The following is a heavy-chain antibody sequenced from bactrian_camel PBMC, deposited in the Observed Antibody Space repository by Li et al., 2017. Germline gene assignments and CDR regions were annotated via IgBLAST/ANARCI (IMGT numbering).Heavy chain of an antibody. Sequence: HVQLVESGGGSVQAGGSLNLSCAISGPTHSSYCMAWFRQSPGKEREGVASIYLGAGKTYYADSVKGRFTISRDNAKNTLFLQLNSLESEDTAMYYCVISARYSDYGVFEYTDWGQGTQVTVS. D-gene: IGHD4*01. J-gene: IGHJ4*01. CDR3: VISARYSDYGVFEYTD. V-gene: IGHV3S1*01. CDR2: IYLGAGKT. CDR1: GPTHSSYC.